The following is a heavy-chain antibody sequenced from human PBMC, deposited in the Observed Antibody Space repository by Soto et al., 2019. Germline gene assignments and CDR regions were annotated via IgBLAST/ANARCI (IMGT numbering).Heavy chain of an antibody. CDR2: VFSNDDK. Sequence: QVTLKESGPVLVKPTETLTLTCTVSGFSLSNTRMGVSWIRQPPGKALEWLAHVFSNDDKSYSTSLKSRLTISKDTSKSQVVLTMANMDPVDTATYYCARVVERAYTGYGLYYFDWWGQGTLVTVSS. CDR3: ARVVERAYTGYGLYYFDW. CDR1: GFSLSNTRMG. J-gene: IGHJ4*02. V-gene: IGHV2-26*01. D-gene: IGHD5-12*01.